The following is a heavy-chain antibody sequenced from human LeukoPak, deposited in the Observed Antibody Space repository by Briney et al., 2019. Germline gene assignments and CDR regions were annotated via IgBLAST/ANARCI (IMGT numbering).Heavy chain of an antibody. V-gene: IGHV3-30-3*01. Sequence: GGSLRLSCAASGFTFSSYAMHWVRQAPGKGLEWVAVISYDGSNKYYADSVKGRFTISRDNSKNTLYLQMNSLRAEDTAVYYCARVVRPYSSSPGYWGQGTLVTVSS. CDR1: GFTFSSYA. CDR2: ISYDGSNK. CDR3: ARVVRPYSSSPGY. D-gene: IGHD6-6*01. J-gene: IGHJ4*02.